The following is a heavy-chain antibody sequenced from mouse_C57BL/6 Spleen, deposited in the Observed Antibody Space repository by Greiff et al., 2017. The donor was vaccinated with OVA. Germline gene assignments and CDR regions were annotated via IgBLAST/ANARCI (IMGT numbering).Heavy chain of an antibody. V-gene: IGHV1-26*01. CDR1: GYTFTDYY. J-gene: IGHJ1*03. D-gene: IGHD1-1*01. CDR2: INPNNGGT. CDR3: ARRGVVATGYFDV. Sequence: EVQLQQSGPELVKPGASVKISCKASGYTFTDYYMNWVKQSHGKSLEWIGDINPNNGGTSYNQKFKGKATLTVDKSSSTAYMELRSLTSEDSAVYYCARRGVVATGYFDVWGTGTTVTVSS.